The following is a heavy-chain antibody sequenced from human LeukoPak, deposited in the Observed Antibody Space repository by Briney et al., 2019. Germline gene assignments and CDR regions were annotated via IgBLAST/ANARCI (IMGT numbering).Heavy chain of an antibody. J-gene: IGHJ4*02. Sequence: GGSLRLSCEASGFIFTTYWMSWVRQAPGKGLEWVGNINQDESVKYHVDSVKGRFTISRDNAKNSVYLQMNSLRVEDTAMYYCARIGYSSSSFDYWGQGILVTVSS. CDR1: GFIFTTYW. V-gene: IGHV3-7*01. CDR3: ARIGYSSSSFDY. D-gene: IGHD6-6*01. CDR2: INQDESVK.